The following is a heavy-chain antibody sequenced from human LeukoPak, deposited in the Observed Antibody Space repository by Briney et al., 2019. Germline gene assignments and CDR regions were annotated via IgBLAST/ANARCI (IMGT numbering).Heavy chain of an antibody. J-gene: IGHJ4*02. CDR1: GFSFTTYA. CDR3: ARLETRGSAQAGGDY. D-gene: IGHD2-15*01. V-gene: IGHV3-64*01. CDR2: ISSSGGST. Sequence: GGSLRLSCAASGFSFTTYAMYWVRQAPGKGLEFVSGISSSGGSTFYANSVRGRFTISRDNSKITLYLQINSLRAEDTAVYYCARLETRGSAQAGGDYWGQGTLVTVSS.